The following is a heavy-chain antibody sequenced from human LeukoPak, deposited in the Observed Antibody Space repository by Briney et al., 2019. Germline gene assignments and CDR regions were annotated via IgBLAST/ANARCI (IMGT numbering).Heavy chain of an antibody. CDR3: ARVGELRKHPSYSQDTAMANDY. CDR2: ISTNGGST. D-gene: IGHD5-18*01. CDR1: GFTFTKYA. V-gene: IGHV3-64*01. Sequence: PGGSLRLSCAASGFTFTKYAIKWVRQAPGKGLEYVSSISTNGGSTYYANSVKGRFTISRDNSKNMVYLQMGSLRAEDMALYYCARVGELRKHPSYSQDTAMANDYWGQGTLVTVSS. J-gene: IGHJ4*02.